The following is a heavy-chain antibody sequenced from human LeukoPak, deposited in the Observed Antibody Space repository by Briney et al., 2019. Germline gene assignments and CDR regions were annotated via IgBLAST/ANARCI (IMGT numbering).Heavy chain of an antibody. CDR1: GGSFSGYY. V-gene: IGHV4-34*01. CDR2: INHSGST. J-gene: IGHJ4*02. D-gene: IGHD5-24*01. Sequence: SETLSLTCAVYGGSFSGYYWSWIRQPPGKGLEWIGEINHSGSTNYNPSLKSRVTISVDTSKNQFSLKLSSVTAADTAMYYCARGGVVGMATITWADYWGQGTLVTVSS. CDR3: ARGGVVGMATITWADY.